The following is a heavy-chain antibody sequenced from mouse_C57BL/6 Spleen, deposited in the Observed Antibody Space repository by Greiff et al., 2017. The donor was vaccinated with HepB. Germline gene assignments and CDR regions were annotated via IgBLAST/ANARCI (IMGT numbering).Heavy chain of an antibody. Sequence: EVQLQQSGPELVKPGASVKMSCKASGYTFTDYNMHWVKQSHGKSLEWIGYINPNNGGTSYNQKFKGKATLTVNKSSSTAYMELRSLTSEDSAVYYCERDYYDWPAWFAYWGQGTLVTVSA. D-gene: IGHD2-4*01. J-gene: IGHJ3*01. CDR3: ERDYYDWPAWFAY. CDR2: INPNNGGT. CDR1: GYTFTDYN. V-gene: IGHV1-22*01.